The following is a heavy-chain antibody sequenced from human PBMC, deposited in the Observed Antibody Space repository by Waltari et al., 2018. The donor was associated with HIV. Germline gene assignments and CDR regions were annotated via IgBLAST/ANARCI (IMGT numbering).Heavy chain of an antibody. D-gene: IGHD3-10*01. J-gene: IGHJ4*02. CDR2: IYYSENT. CDR3: ARGPGYYFDS. Sequence: QLQLQESGPGLMKPSETLSLTCTVSGGSVSSSVYYWGWIRQPPGKGLEWIGNIYYSENTYYSPSLKSRVTISVDTSKNHFSLRVTSETAADTAVYYCARGPGYYFDSWGQGTLVTVSS. CDR1: GGSVSSSVYY. V-gene: IGHV4-39*02.